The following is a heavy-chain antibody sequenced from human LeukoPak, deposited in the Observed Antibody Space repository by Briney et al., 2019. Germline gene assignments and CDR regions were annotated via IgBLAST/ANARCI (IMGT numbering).Heavy chain of an antibody. CDR2: IYTSGNT. CDR3: ARERLAMVRGVIPKEAWGWFDP. Sequence: AHTLSLTCTVAGSSISSGGYYWGWLRQPAGKGLEWIVHIYTSGNTNNNPSVKSLSTISVDTSKNQFSLELSSVTAADTAVYYCARERLAMVRGVIPKEAWGWFDPWGQGTLVTVSS. CDR1: GSSISSGGYY. J-gene: IGHJ5*02. V-gene: IGHV4-61*09. D-gene: IGHD3-10*01.